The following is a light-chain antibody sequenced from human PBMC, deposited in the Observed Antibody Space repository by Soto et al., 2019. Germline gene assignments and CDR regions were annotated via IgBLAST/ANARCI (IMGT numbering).Light chain of an antibody. CDR1: QSVRSY. J-gene: IGKJ1*01. V-gene: IGKV3-11*01. Sequence: WRQCLAALSVYPGERATLSCRASQSVRSYLAWYQQKPGQAPRLLIYDASTRATGIPARFSGSGSRTDFTLTISLLAPEDVAVYCCQQRNNCPSTFGQGTKVDI. CDR2: DAS. CDR3: QQRNNCPST.